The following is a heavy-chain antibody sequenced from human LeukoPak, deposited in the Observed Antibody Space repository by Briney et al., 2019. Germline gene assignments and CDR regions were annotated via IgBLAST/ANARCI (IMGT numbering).Heavy chain of an antibody. CDR1: GYTFTSYG. V-gene: IGHV1-18*01. CDR2: ISAHNGNT. CDR3: ARDYGDYDVQQGFEEFDY. Sequence: ASVKVSCKAFGYTFTSYGISWVRQAPGQGLEWMGWISAHNGNTNYAQKLQGRVTMTTDTSTSTAYMELRSLRSDDTAVYYCARDYGDYDVQQGFEEFDYWGQGTLVTVSS. J-gene: IGHJ4*02. D-gene: IGHD4-17*01.